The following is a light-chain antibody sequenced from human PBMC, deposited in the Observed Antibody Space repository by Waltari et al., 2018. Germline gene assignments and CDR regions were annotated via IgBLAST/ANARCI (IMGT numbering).Light chain of an antibody. J-gene: IGLJ1*01. CDR1: SPNIGAGSD. CDR2: GNR. V-gene: IGLV1-40*01. CDR3: QSYDSNLSGYV. Sequence: QSALTQPPSVSGAPGQTVTISCTGSSPNIGAGSDVHWYQQLPGAAPKLLIHGNRNRPSGVPDRFFGFNSDTSASLAITGLQAEDEADYYCQSYDSNLSGYVFGTGTKVSVL.